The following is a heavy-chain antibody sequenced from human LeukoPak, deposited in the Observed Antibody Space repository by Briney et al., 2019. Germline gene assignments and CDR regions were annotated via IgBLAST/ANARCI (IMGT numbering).Heavy chain of an antibody. V-gene: IGHV3-48*04. CDR1: GFTFSSYS. J-gene: IGHJ4*02. CDR2: ISSSSTI. Sequence: GGSLRLSCAASGFTFSSYSMNWVHQAPGKGLEWVSYISSSSTIYYADSVKGRFTISRDNAKNSLYLQMNSLRAEDTAVYYCARDRKLGYCSSTSCYFDYWGQGTLVTVSS. D-gene: IGHD2-2*01. CDR3: ARDRKLGYCSSTSCYFDY.